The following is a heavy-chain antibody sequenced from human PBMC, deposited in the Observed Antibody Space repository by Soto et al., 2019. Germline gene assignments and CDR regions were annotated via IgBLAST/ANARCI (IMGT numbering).Heavy chain of an antibody. V-gene: IGHV3-66*01. CDR1: GFTVSSNY. CDR2: IYSGDNT. CDR3: ARVTNYCSGGSCYSGGLDS. Sequence: EVQLVASGGGLVQPGGSLRLSCAASGFTVSSNYMSWVRQAPGKGLEWVSVIYSGDNTYYADSVKGRFTISRDNSKNTLCLQMNSLRAEDTAVYYCARVTNYCSGGSCYSGGLDSWGQGTRVTVSS. J-gene: IGHJ5*01. D-gene: IGHD2-15*01.